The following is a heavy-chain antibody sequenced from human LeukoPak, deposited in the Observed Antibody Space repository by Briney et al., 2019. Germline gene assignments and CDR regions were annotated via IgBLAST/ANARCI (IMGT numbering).Heavy chain of an antibody. D-gene: IGHD4-17*01. CDR1: GGSFSGYY. J-gene: IGHJ4*02. Sequence: SETLSLTCAVYGGSFSGYYWGWIRQPPGKGLEWIGEINHSGSTNYNPSLKSRVTISVDTSKNQFSLKLSSVTAADTAVYYCARGTMTTVTYYFDYWGQGTLVTVSS. CDR3: ARGTMTTVTYYFDY. V-gene: IGHV4-34*01. CDR2: INHSGST.